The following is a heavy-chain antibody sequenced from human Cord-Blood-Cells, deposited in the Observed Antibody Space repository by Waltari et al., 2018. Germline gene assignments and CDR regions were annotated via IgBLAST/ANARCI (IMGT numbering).Heavy chain of an antibody. CDR2: ISYDGSNK. CDR3: ARGGGAGRFDY. Sequence: QVQLVESGGGVVQPGRSLRLSCAASGFTFSSYALHGVRQAPGKGLEWVAVISYDGSNKYYADSVKGRFTISRDNSKNTLYLQMNSLRAEDTAVYYCARGGGAGRFDYWGQGTLVTVSS. J-gene: IGHJ4*02. D-gene: IGHD6-19*01. CDR1: GFTFSSYA. V-gene: IGHV3-30-3*01.